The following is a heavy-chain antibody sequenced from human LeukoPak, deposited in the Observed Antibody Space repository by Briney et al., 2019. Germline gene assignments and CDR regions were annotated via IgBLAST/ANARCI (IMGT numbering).Heavy chain of an antibody. Sequence: ASVKVSCKASGCTFTSYAIHWVRQAPGQGLEWMGWINPNTGNPMYAQGFTGRFVFSLDTSVSTAYLQISSLKAEDTAVYYCARPSGTIFGVVTPFDYWGQGTLVTVSS. J-gene: IGHJ4*02. CDR1: GCTFTSYA. V-gene: IGHV7-4-1*02. D-gene: IGHD3-3*01. CDR3: ARPSGTIFGVVTPFDY. CDR2: INPNTGNP.